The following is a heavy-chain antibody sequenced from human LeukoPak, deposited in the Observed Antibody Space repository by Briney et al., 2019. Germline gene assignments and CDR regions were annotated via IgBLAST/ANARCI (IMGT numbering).Heavy chain of an antibody. CDR3: ARDLGRGEAARPGNDAFDI. Sequence: GGSLRLSCAASGFTFSSYVMHWVRQAPGKGLEWVAIISYDGSNEYYADSVKGRFTISRDNSKNTLYLQMNSLRAEDTAVYYCARDLGRGEAARPGNDAFDIWGQGTMVTVSS. D-gene: IGHD6-6*01. CDR2: ISYDGSNE. CDR1: GFTFSSYV. J-gene: IGHJ3*02. V-gene: IGHV3-30*04.